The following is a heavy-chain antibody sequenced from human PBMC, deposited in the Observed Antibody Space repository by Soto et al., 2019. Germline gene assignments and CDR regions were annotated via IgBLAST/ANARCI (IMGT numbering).Heavy chain of an antibody. CDR2: VNPYTGNI. V-gene: IGHV1-18*01. CDR1: GYTFLSYG. J-gene: IGHJ4*02. CDR3: ARVTMVGVVILPHLDY. D-gene: IGHD3-3*01. Sequence: QVQLVQSGAEVKKPGSSVKVTCKASGYTFLSYGISWVRQAPGQGLEWMGWVNPYTGNIDYAQRLQGRVSMTTDTSKTTAYMVVRSLRFDDTAVYYCARVTMVGVVILPHLDYWGQGTLVTVSS.